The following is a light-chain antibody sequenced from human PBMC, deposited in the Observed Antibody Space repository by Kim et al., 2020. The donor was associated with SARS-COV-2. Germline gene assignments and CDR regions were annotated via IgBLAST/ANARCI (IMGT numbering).Light chain of an antibody. CDR3: QQGASWRVT. V-gene: IGKV3-11*01. CDR2: DAS. Sequence: EIVLTQSPATLSLSPGERATLSCRASQSVGNYLAWYQQKPGQAPRPLIYDASRRATGIPARFSGTWSGTDFALTISSLEPEDFAVYYCQQGASWRVTCGGGTKVDSK. J-gene: IGKJ4*01. CDR1: QSVGNY.